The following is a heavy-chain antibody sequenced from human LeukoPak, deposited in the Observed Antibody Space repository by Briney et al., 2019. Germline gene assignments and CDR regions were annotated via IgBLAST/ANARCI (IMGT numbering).Heavy chain of an antibody. CDR3: AKGSNGMDV. V-gene: IGHV3-30-3*01. Sequence: GGSLRLSCAASGFTFSSYAMHWVRQAPGRGLEWVAFISDDGSNKYYADSVKGRFTISRDNSKNTPYLQMNSLRAEDTAVYYCAKGSNGMDVWGQGTTVTVSS. CDR1: GFTFSSYA. CDR2: ISDDGSNK. J-gene: IGHJ6*02.